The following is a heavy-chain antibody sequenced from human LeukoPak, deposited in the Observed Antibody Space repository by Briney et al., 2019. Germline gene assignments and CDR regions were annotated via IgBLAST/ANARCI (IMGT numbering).Heavy chain of an antibody. D-gene: IGHD3-10*01. Sequence: ASVKVSCKASGYNFINYHINWVRQASGRGLEWMGWTNPNSGNAGFAQKFQGRVTTTSDTSITTAYMELTSLTSEDTAVYYCARPTGIDSSALDYWGQGTLVTVSS. CDR2: TNPNSGNA. CDR1: GYNFINYH. CDR3: ARPTGIDSSALDY. V-gene: IGHV1-8*01. J-gene: IGHJ4*02.